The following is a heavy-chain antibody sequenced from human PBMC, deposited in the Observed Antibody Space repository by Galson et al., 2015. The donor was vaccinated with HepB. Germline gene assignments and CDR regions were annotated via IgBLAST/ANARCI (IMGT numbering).Heavy chain of an antibody. J-gene: IGHJ4*02. CDR1: GYTFTNYY. D-gene: IGHD2/OR15-2a*01. CDR2: ISPSGGTT. CDR3: SRRANSYYFDY. V-gene: IGHV1-46*03. Sequence: SVKVSCKASGYTFTNYYIHWVRQAPGQGLEWMGLISPSGGTTNYAQKFQGRVTMTRDTSTSTVYMELSSLRSEDTAVYYCSRRANSYYFDYWGQGALVTVSS.